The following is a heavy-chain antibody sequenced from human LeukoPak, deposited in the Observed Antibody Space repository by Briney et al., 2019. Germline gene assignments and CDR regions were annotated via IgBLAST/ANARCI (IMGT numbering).Heavy chain of an antibody. CDR2: ITPILGIA. D-gene: IGHD6-13*01. J-gene: IGHJ5*02. V-gene: IGHV1-69*04. CDR3: ARDTSGIAAAGTVDWFDP. Sequence: SVKVSCKASGGTFSSYAISWVRQAPGQGLEWMGRITPILGIANYAQKFQGRVTITADKSTSTAYMELSSLRSEDTAVYYCARDTSGIAAAGTVDWFDPWGQGTLVTVSS. CDR1: GGTFSSYA.